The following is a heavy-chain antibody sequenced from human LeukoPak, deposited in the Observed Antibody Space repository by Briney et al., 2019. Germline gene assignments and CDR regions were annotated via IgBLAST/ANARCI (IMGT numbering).Heavy chain of an antibody. J-gene: IGHJ4*02. CDR1: GFSFDDYG. CDR2: INWDGDNT. CDR3: ARDVSSNWYIFNI. Sequence: GESLKISCKDSGFSFDDYGMSWVRQVPGKGLEWVCGINWDGDNTHCADSVKGRFTVSRDNAKNSLFLQMSSLRVEDTALYYCARDVSSNWYIFNIWGQGTQVTVTS. D-gene: IGHD6-13*01. V-gene: IGHV3-20*04.